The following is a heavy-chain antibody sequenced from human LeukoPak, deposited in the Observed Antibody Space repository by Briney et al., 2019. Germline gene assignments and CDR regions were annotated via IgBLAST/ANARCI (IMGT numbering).Heavy chain of an antibody. Sequence: KPSETLSLTCAVYGGSFSGYYWSWIRQPPGKGLEWIGEINHSGSTNYNPSLKSRVTISVDTSKNQFSLKLSSVTAADTAVYYCARGATYYYDSSGYSRGGYFDYWGQGTLVTVSS. V-gene: IGHV4-34*01. CDR2: INHSGST. J-gene: IGHJ4*02. CDR3: ARGATYYYDSSGYSRGGYFDY. CDR1: GGSFSGYY. D-gene: IGHD3-22*01.